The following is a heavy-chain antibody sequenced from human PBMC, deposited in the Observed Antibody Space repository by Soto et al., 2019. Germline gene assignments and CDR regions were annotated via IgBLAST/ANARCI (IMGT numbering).Heavy chain of an antibody. V-gene: IGHV2-5*02. J-gene: IGHJ4*02. CDR2: IYWDDDK. CDR3: VHRPTAANFDY. D-gene: IGHD1-26*01. CDR1: GFKLSNSGVG. Sequence: QITLKESGPTLVKPTQTLTLTCTFSGFKLSNSGVGVGWIRQPPVKALEWLALIYWDDDKRYSPSLKSRLTSNKDTTKNQVVPTMTNMDPVDRATYYSVHRPTAANFDYWGLGTLVTVSS.